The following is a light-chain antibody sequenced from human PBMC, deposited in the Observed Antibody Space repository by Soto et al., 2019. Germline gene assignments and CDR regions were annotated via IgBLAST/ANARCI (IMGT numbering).Light chain of an antibody. CDR3: HYYHSSPPWT. J-gene: IGKJ1*01. CDR1: QGISNY. CDR2: AAS. Sequence: DIQMTQSPSSLSASVGDRVTITCRASQGISNYLAWYQQKPGKVPKLLIYAASTLQSGVPSRFSGSGSGTDFTLTISSLQPEDVATYYCHYYHSSPPWTFGQGTKVEIK. V-gene: IGKV1-27*01.